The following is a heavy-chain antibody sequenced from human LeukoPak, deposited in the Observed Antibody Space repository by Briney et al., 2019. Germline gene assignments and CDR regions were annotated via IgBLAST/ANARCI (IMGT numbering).Heavy chain of an antibody. CDR2: MYHSGST. CDR1: GYSMSSGYY. Sequence: SETLSLTCTVSGYSMSSGYYWGWIRQPPGKGLEWIGSMYHSGSTYYNPSLKSRVTISVDTSKNQFSLRLRSVTAADTAVYYCARHPGYYYYYMDVWGKGTTVTISS. CDR3: ARHPGYYYYYMDV. V-gene: IGHV4-38-2*02. J-gene: IGHJ6*03.